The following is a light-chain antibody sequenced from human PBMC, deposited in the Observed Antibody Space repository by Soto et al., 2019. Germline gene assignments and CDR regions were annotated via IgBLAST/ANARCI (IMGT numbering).Light chain of an antibody. CDR1: SSDVGAFNY. J-gene: IGLJ2*01. CDR3: SSYAGSNNLPV. CDR2: EVS. Sequence: QSVLTQPRSVSGSPGQSVTISCTGTSSDVGAFNYVSWYQQPPGKAPKLLIYEVSKRPSGVPDRFSGSESGNTASLTVSGLQAEDEADYYCSSYAGSNNLPVFGGGTKLTVL. V-gene: IGLV2-8*01.